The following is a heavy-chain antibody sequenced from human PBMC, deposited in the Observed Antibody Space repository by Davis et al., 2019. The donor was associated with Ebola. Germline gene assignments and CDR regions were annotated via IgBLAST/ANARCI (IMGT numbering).Heavy chain of an antibody. V-gene: IGHV3-30-3*01. J-gene: IGHJ6*02. Sequence: GESLKISCAASGFTVSSNYMSWVRQAPGKGLEWVAVISYDGSNKYYADSVKGRFTISRDNSKNTLYLQMNSLRAEDTAVYYCARDGSGSSSPHETYYYYGMDVWGQGTTVTVSS. CDR1: GFTVSSNY. D-gene: IGHD3-10*01. CDR2: ISYDGSNK. CDR3: ARDGSGSSSPHETYYYYGMDV.